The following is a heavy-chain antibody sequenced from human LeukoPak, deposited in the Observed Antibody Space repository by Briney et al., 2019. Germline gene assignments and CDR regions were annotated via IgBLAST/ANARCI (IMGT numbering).Heavy chain of an antibody. CDR2: INHSGST. V-gene: IGHV4-34*01. CDR3: ARGGWNKFDY. D-gene: IGHD1-1*01. J-gene: IGHJ4*02. Sequence: SETLSLTCAVSGGSFSGYYWNWIRQPPGKGLEWIGEINHSGSTHYNPSLKSRVTISVDTSRNQFSLKLSSVTAADTAVYYCARGGWNKFDYWGQGTLVTVSS. CDR1: GGSFSGYY.